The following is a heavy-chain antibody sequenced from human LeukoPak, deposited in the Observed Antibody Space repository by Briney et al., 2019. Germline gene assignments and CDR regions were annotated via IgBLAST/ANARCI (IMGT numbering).Heavy chain of an antibody. J-gene: IGHJ4*02. Sequence: ASVKVSCKASGYTFTSYGISWVRQAPGQGLEWMGWISAYNGNTNYAQKLQGRVTMTTDTSTSTAYMELRSLRSDDTAVYYCARGPPYDYVWGSYRSLGYWGQGTLVTVSS. CDR1: GYTFTSYG. D-gene: IGHD3-16*02. CDR3: ARGPPYDYVWGSYRSLGY. CDR2: ISAYNGNT. V-gene: IGHV1-18*04.